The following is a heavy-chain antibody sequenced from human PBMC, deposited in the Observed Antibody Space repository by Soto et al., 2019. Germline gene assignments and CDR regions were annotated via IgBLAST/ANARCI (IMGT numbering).Heavy chain of an antibody. Sequence: GGSLRLSCAASGFTFSSYAMHWVRQAPGKGLEWVAVISYDGSNKYYADSVKGRFTISRDNSKNTLYLQMNSLRAEDTAVYYCARTTRTTVIHYYYYGMDVWGQGTTVTVSS. CDR1: GFTFSSYA. V-gene: IGHV3-30-3*01. CDR3: ARTTRTTVIHYYYYGMDV. CDR2: ISYDGSNK. J-gene: IGHJ6*02. D-gene: IGHD4-17*01.